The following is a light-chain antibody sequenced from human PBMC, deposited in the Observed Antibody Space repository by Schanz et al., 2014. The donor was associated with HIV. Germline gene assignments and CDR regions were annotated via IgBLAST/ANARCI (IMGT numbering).Light chain of an antibody. CDR1: QRISDSN. CDR2: GAS. CDR3: QQYNNWPSA. V-gene: IGKV3-15*01. J-gene: IGKJ5*01. Sequence: EIVLTQSPATLSVSPGERASLSCRASQRISDSNFAWYQQKPGQAPRLLIYGASTRATGVPVRFSGSGSGTEFTLTISSLQSEDFAVYYCQQYNNWPSAFGQGTRLEIK.